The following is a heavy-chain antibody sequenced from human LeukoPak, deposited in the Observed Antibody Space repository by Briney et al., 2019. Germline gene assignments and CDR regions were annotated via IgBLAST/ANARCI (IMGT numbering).Heavy chain of an antibody. CDR1: GGSITYYY. CDR3: ARRVGKAADGNPFDI. CDR2: MYYSGST. J-gene: IGHJ3*02. Sequence: SETLSLTCTVSGGSITYYYWSWIRQPPGKGLEWIGYMYYSGSTDYSPSLKSRVTISVDTSKNQFSLKLRSVTAADTAVYYCARRVGKAADGNPFDIWGQGTMVTVSS. V-gene: IGHV4-59*08. D-gene: IGHD6-13*01.